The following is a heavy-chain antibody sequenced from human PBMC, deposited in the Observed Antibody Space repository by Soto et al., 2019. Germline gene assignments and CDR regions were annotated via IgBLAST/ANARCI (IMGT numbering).Heavy chain of an antibody. V-gene: IGHV4-34*01. CDR3: VRGLRYSGMDV. Sequence: SETLSLTCAVSSGSFSAYYWTWIRQPPGRGLEWIGEIDHSGSTNYNPSLEGRVTMSIDTAKNRFSLNVTSVTAADTAVYYCVRGLRYSGMDVWGQGTTVTVSS. J-gene: IGHJ6*02. CDR2: IDHSGST. D-gene: IGHD2-15*01. CDR1: SGSFSAYY.